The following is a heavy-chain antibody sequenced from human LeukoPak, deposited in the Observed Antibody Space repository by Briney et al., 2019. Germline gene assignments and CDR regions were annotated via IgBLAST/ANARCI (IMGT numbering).Heavy chain of an antibody. CDR3: ARDRIQWELYY. D-gene: IGHD1-26*01. V-gene: IGHV3-48*04. CDR1: GFTFSTHN. J-gene: IGHJ4*02. Sequence: GGSLRLSCAASGFTFSTHNMNWVRQAPGKGLEWVSYISSSSTTIYYADSVKGRFTISRDNAKNSLYLQMNSLRAEDTAVYYCARDRIQWELYYWGQGTLVTVSS. CDR2: ISSSSTTI.